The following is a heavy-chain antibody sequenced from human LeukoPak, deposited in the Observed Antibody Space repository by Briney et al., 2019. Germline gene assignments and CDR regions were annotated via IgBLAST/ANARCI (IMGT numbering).Heavy chain of an antibody. D-gene: IGHD2-2*01. J-gene: IGHJ4*02. Sequence: ASVMVSCKASGYTFTGYYMHWVRQAPGQGLEWMGRINPNSGGTNYAQKFQGRVTMTRDTSISTAYMELSRLRSDDPAVYYCARGCSSTSCHSLFDYWGQGTLVTVSS. CDR2: INPNSGGT. CDR3: ARGCSSTSCHSLFDY. V-gene: IGHV1-2*06. CDR1: GYTFTGYY.